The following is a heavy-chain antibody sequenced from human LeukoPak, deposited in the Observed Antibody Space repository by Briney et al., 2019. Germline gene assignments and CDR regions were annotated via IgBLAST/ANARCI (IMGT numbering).Heavy chain of an antibody. CDR1: GFTFGSYA. J-gene: IGHJ4*02. CDR3: ATQSPQGTGWYGMGY. D-gene: IGHD6-19*01. CDR2: ISYDGDNK. Sequence: GRSLRLSCAASGFTFGSYAMHWVRQAPGKELQWVAVISYDGDNKYYGDSVKGRFTISRDNSENTLYLQMNSLRIEDTAVYYCATQSPQGTGWYGMGYWGQGTLVTVSS. V-gene: IGHV3-30-3*01.